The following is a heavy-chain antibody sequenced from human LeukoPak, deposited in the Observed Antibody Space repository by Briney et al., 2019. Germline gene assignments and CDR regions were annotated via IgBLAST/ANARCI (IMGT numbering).Heavy chain of an antibody. CDR1: GFTFSSYS. D-gene: IGHD2-15*01. J-gene: IGHJ3*02. CDR2: ISSSSSYI. CDR3: LPYCSGGSCYGLDAFDI. V-gene: IGHV3-21*01. Sequence: PGGSLRLSCAASGFTFSSYSMNWVRQAPGKGLEWVSSISSSSSYIYYADSVKGRFTISRDIAKNSLYLQMNSLRAEDTAVYYCLPYCSGGSCYGLDAFDIWGQGTMVTVSS.